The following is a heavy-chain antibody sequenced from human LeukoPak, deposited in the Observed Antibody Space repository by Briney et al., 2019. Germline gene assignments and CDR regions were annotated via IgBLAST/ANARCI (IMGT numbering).Heavy chain of an antibody. D-gene: IGHD1-26*01. Sequence: PGGSLRLSCAASGFIFSGSAIHWVRQASGKGLEWVGRIKRKTDSSATAYAAPVTGRFTISRDDSKNTLYLQMNSLRAEDTAVYYCARDIGGSYTGWGQGTLVTVSS. J-gene: IGHJ4*02. CDR2: IKRKTDSSAT. CDR1: GFIFSGSA. V-gene: IGHV3-73*01. CDR3: ARDIGGSYTG.